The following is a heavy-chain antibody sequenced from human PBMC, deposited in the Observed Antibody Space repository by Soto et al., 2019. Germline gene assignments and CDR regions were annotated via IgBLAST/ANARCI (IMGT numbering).Heavy chain of an antibody. D-gene: IGHD6-25*01. CDR2: IVVGSGNT. CDR3: AALEVGYLFMDV. J-gene: IGHJ6*02. V-gene: IGHV1-58*02. Sequence: ASVKVSCKASGYTFTSYYMQWVRQARGQRLEWIGWIVVGSGNTNYAQKFQERVTITRDMSTSTAYMELSSLRSEDTAVYYCAALEVGYLFMDVWGQGTTVTVS. CDR1: GYTFTSYY.